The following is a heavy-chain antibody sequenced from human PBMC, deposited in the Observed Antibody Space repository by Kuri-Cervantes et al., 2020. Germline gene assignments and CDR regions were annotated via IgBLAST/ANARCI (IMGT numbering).Heavy chain of an antibody. J-gene: IGHJ6*02. CDR2: ISSSSSYI. CDR3: ARGALYYGMDI. Sequence: GESLKISCTVSGYSISSGYYWGWIRQPPGKGLEWVSSISSSSSYIYYADSVKGRFTISRDNAKNSLYLQMNSLRAEDTAVYYCARGALYYGMDIWGQGTTVTVSS. CDR1: GYSISSGYY. V-gene: IGHV3-21*01.